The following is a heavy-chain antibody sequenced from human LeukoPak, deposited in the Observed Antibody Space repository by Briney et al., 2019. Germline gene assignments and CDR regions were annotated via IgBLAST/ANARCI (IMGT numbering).Heavy chain of an antibody. V-gene: IGHV3-21*04. CDR2: ISSSSSYI. CDR3: ARTGSGWQPGDY. D-gene: IGHD6-19*01. CDR1: GFTFSSYT. Sequence: PGGSLRLSCAASGFTFSSYTMNWVRQAPGKGLEWVSSISSSSSYINYADSVKGRFTISRDNAHNSLYLQMNTLRAEDTAVYYCARTGSGWQPGDYWGQGTLVTVSS. J-gene: IGHJ4*02.